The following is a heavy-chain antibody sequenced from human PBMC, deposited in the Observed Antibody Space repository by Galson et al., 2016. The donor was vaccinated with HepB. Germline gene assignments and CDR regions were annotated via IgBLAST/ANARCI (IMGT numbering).Heavy chain of an antibody. CDR2: ITDSGSRT. CDR1: GFTFSSYA. J-gene: IGHJ4*02. CDR3: ARKRAGAFDY. V-gene: IGHV3-23*01. Sequence: SLRLSCAASGFTFSSYAMTWVRQAPGKGLEWVSVITDSGSRTYYADSVKGRFTISRDNSHTTVYLEMNNLRVEDSAVYYCARKRAGAFDYWGQGTLVTVSS.